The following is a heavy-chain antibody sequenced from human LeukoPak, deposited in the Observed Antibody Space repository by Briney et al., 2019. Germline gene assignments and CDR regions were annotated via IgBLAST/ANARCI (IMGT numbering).Heavy chain of an antibody. CDR2: IYYSGST. J-gene: IGHJ2*01. CDR3: ARALRVYATGLGYFDL. V-gene: IGHV4-39*07. Sequence: SETLSLTCTVSGGSISSSSYYWGWIRQPPGKGLEWIGSIYYSGSTYYNPSLKSRVTISVDTSKNQFSLKLSSVTAADTAVYYCARALRVYATGLGYFDLWGRGTLVTVSS. CDR1: GGSISSSSYY. D-gene: IGHD2-8*01.